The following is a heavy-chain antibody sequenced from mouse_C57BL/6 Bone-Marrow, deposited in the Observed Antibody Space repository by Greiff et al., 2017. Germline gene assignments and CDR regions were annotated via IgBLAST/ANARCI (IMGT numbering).Heavy chain of an antibody. Sequence: QVQLKQSGAELVRPGTSVKMSCKASGYTFTNYWIGWAKQRPGHGLEWIGDIYPGGGYTNYNEKFKGKATLTANKSSSTAYMQFSSLTSEDSAIYYCARRAIYYYGNWYFDVWGTGTTVTVSS. V-gene: IGHV1-63*01. CDR3: ARRAIYYYGNWYFDV. D-gene: IGHD1-1*01. CDR2: IYPGGGYT. J-gene: IGHJ1*03. CDR1: GYTFTNYW.